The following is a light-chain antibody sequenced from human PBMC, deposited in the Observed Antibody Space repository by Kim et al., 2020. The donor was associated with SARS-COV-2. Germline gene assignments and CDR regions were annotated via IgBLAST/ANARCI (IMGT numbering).Light chain of an antibody. Sequence: TTYCTGTSNDVSGYSYVSLYQQHPCNDPKIIIYDFSNRPSGVSNRFSGSKSGNTASLTISWLQAEDEADYYCSSYTSSNTYVFGTGTKVTVL. CDR1: SNDVSGYSY. CDR3: SSYTSSNTYV. V-gene: IGLV2-14*03. CDR2: DFS. J-gene: IGLJ1*01.